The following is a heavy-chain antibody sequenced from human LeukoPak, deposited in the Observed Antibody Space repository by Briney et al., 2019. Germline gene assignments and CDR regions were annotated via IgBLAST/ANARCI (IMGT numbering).Heavy chain of an antibody. Sequence: GSLRLSCAASGFTFSSYAMSWVRQAPGKGLEWVSAISGSGGSTYYADSVKGRFTISRDNSKNTLYLQMNSLRAEDTAVYYCAKDLLNEEAHDYWGQGTLVTVSS. CDR1: GFTFSSYA. V-gene: IGHV3-23*01. D-gene: IGHD1-1*01. J-gene: IGHJ4*02. CDR3: AKDLLNEEAHDY. CDR2: ISGSGGST.